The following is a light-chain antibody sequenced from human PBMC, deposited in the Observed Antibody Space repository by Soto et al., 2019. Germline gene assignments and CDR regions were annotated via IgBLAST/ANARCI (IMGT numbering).Light chain of an antibody. CDR1: SSDVGGYKY. CDR3: CSYAGGFTWV. V-gene: IGLV2-11*01. CDR2: EAS. J-gene: IGLJ3*02. Sequence: QPVLTQPRSVSGSPGQSVTISCTGTSSDVGGYKYVSWYRQFSGKAPELIIYEASKRPSGVSNRFSGSKSGNTASLTISGLQAENEADYYCCSYAGGFTWVFGGGTKLTVL.